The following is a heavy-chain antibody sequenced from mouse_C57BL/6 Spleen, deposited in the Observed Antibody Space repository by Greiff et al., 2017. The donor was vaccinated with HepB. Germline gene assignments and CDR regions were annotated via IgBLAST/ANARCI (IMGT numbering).Heavy chain of an antibody. J-gene: IGHJ3*01. V-gene: IGHV1-69*01. CDR2: IDPSDSYT. D-gene: IGHD2-5*01. CDR1: GYTFTSYW. Sequence: QVHVKQPGAELVMPGASVKLSCKASGYTFTSYWMHWVKQRPGQGLEWIGEIDPSDSYTNYNQKFKGKSTLTVDKSSSTAYMQLSSLTSEDSAVYYCARGGYYSNPWFAYWGQGTLVTVSA. CDR3: ARGGYYSNPWFAY.